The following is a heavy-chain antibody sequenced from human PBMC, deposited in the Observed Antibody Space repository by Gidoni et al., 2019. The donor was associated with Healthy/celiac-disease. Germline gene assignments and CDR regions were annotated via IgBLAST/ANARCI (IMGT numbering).Heavy chain of an antibody. CDR3: ARAARITMVQGPSVY. CDR2: INPNSGGT. Sequence: QVQLVQSGAEVKKPGASVKVSCKASGYTFTGYYMHWVRQAPGQGLEWMGWINPNSGGTNYAQKFQGRVTMTRDTSISTAYMELSRLRSDDTAVYYCARAARITMVQGPSVYWGQGTLVTVSS. CDR1: GYTFTGYY. J-gene: IGHJ4*02. D-gene: IGHD3-10*01. V-gene: IGHV1-2*02.